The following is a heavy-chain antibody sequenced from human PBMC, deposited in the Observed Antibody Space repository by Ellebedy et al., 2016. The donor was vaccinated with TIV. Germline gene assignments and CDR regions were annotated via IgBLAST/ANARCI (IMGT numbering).Heavy chain of an antibody. Sequence: GESLKISCAASGFTFSGYAMSWVGQAPGKGLEWVSSISSTGSKTYYADSVEGRFIISRDNSKKTMYLQMNSLRAEDTAVEYCAKGRGGGSDISAPRYYFDYWGLGTMVTVSS. CDR2: ISSTGSKT. D-gene: IGHD3-22*01. J-gene: IGHJ4*02. CDR3: AKGRGGGSDISAPRYYFDY. CDR1: GFTFSGYA. V-gene: IGHV3-23*01.